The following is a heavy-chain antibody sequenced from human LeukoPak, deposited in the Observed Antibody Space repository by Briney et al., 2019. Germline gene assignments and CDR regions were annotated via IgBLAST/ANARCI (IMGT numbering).Heavy chain of an antibody. CDR3: ARSRHLSGSYDY. J-gene: IGHJ4*02. V-gene: IGHV1-46*01. CDR1: GYTFTTYF. Sequence: GASVTVSCKASGYTFTTYFIHWVRQAPGHGLEGMGVINPSGGNTNYAPRFQGRVITTRDTSRTTVYMELSSLRSEDTAVYYCARSRHLSGSYDYWGQGTLVTVPS. CDR2: INPSGGNT. D-gene: IGHD3-10*01.